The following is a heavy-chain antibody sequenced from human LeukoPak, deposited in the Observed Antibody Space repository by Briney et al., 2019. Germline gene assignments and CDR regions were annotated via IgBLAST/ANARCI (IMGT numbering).Heavy chain of an antibody. V-gene: IGHV1-24*01. CDR3: ATDYYYDSSGSYYTVDY. CDR2: FDPEDGET. D-gene: IGHD3-22*01. J-gene: IGHJ4*02. CDR1: GYTLTELS. Sequence: PPASVKVSCKVSGYTLTELSMHWVRQAPGKGLEWMGGFDPEDGETFYAQKFQGRVTMTEDTSTDTACMELSSLRSEDTAVYYCATDYYYDSSGSYYTVDYWGQGTLVTVSS.